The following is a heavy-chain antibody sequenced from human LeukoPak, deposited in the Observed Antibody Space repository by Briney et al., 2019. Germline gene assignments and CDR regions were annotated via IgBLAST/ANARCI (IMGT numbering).Heavy chain of an antibody. V-gene: IGHV4-38-2*02. J-gene: IGHJ6*03. CDR3: ARGPIVVVQAATDYYYYYMDV. CDR1: GYSISSGYY. CDR2: IYHSGST. Sequence: SETLSLTCTVSGYSISSGYYWGWIRQPPGKGLEWAGSIYHSGSTYYHPSLKSRVTISVDTSNHQFSLKLSSVTAADKAVYYCARGPIVVVQAATDYYYYYMDVWGKGTTVTVSS. D-gene: IGHD2-2*01.